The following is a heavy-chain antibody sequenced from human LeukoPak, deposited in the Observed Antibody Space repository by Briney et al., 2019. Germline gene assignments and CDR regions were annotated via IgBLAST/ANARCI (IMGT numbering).Heavy chain of an antibody. D-gene: IGHD3-3*01. CDR1: GYTFTSYY. CDR2: INPSGGST. Sequence: ASVKVFCKASGYTFTSYYMHWVRQAPGQGLEWMGIINPSGGSTSYAQKFQGRVTMTRDTSTSTVYMELSSLRSEDTAVYYCARDQGEWYLEVHYYGMDAWGQGTTVTVSS. J-gene: IGHJ6*02. CDR3: ARDQGEWYLEVHYYGMDA. V-gene: IGHV1-46*01.